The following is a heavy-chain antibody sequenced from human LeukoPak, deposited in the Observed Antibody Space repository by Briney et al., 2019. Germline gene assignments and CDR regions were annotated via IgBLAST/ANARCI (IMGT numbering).Heavy chain of an antibody. Sequence: ASVKVSCKASGYTFTSYYMHWVRQAPGQGLEWMGIINPSGGSTGYAQKFQGRVTMTGDTSTSTVYMELSSLRSEDTAVYYCASQYGDYIPCLDYWGQGTLVTVSS. CDR2: INPSGGST. CDR1: GYTFTSYY. CDR3: ASQYGDYIPCLDY. D-gene: IGHD4-17*01. J-gene: IGHJ4*02. V-gene: IGHV1-46*01.